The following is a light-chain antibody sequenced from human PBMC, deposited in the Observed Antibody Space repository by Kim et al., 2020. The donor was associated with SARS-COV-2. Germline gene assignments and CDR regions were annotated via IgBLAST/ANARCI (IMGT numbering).Light chain of an antibody. CDR1: KMDNKY. Sequence: SYELTQPPSVSVSPGQTASITCSGDKMDNKYVCWYQQKAGQSPVLVIYQDTRLPSGIPERFSGSNSGITATLTISGTQTMDEADYYCQAWDRSTAIFGGG. CDR2: QDT. J-gene: IGLJ2*01. CDR3: QAWDRSTAI. V-gene: IGLV3-1*01.